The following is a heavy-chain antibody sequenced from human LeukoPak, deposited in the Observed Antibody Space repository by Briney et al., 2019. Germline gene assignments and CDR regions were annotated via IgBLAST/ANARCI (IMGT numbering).Heavy chain of an antibody. CDR2: IIPILGIA. CDR3: ASPNPYVVAATNYSQYYFDY. V-gene: IGHV1-69*02. CDR1: GGTSSSYT. D-gene: IGHD2-15*01. Sequence: ASVRVSCKASGGTSSSYTISWVRQAPGQELEWMGRIIPILGIANYAQKFQGRVTITADKSTSTAYMELSSLRSDDTAVYYCASPNPYVVAATNYSQYYFDYWGRRTLVTVSS. J-gene: IGHJ4*02.